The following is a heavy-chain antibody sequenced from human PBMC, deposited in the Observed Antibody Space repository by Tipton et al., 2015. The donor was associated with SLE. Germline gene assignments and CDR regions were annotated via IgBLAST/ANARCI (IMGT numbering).Heavy chain of an antibody. Sequence: TLSLTCNVSGGSIRSSNWWSWVRQPPGKGLEWIGEIHHSGSTNSNPSLKSRVTISVDKSKNQFSLKLSSVTVADTAVYYCAKDYNHDNADYNWGQGTLVIVSS. D-gene: IGHD4-17*01. V-gene: IGHV4-4*02. J-gene: IGHJ4*02. CDR3: AKDYNHDNADYN. CDR2: IHHSGST. CDR1: GGSIRSSNW.